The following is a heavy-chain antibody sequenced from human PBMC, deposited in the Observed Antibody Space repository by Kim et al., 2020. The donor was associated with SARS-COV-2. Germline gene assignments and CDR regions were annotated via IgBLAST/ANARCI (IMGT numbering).Heavy chain of an antibody. CDR3: TRGGEDTNFIKA. D-gene: IGHD2-8*01. J-gene: IGHJ5*02. V-gene: IGHV3-74*03. Sequence: YEDPVKDRLTISRDNAKNRLYLQMNSLRAEDTAIDFCTRGGEDTNFIKAWGQGTLVTVSS.